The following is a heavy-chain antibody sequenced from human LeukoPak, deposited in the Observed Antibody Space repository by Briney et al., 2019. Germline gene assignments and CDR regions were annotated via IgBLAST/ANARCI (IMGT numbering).Heavy chain of an antibody. J-gene: IGHJ4*02. CDR1: GFTQNA. CDR2: ISRSGGNS. CDR3: ARDRGVGFDY. Sequence: GGSLRLSCEASGFTQNAMGWVRQAPGKGLEWVASISRSGGNSHYADSVKGRFTISRDNAKNSLYLQMNSLRAEDTAVYYCARDRGVGFDYWGQGTLVTVSS. V-gene: IGHV3-48*03.